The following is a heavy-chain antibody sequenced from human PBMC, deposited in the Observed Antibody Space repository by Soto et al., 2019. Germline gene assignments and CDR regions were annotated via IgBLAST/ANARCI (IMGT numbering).Heavy chain of an antibody. Sequence: SETLSLTCTVSGGSVSSGSYYWSWIRQPPGKGLEWIGYIYYSGSTYYNPSLKSRVTISVDTSKDQFSLKLSSVTAADTAVYYCARQGDSSGYYAYWGQGTLVTVSS. D-gene: IGHD3-22*01. CDR1: GGSVSSGSYY. CDR2: IYYSGST. CDR3: ARQGDSSGYYAY. J-gene: IGHJ4*02. V-gene: IGHV4-61*01.